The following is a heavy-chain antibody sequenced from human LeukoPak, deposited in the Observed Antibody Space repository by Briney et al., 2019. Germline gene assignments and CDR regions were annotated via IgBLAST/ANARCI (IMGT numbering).Heavy chain of an antibody. J-gene: IGHJ4*02. CDR2: MNPNSGNT. CDR3: ARREARYCSSTSCSPPTRTFDY. CDR1: GYTFTSYD. Sequence: ASVTVSCTASGYTFTSYDINWVRQATGQGLEWMGWMNPNSGNTGYAQKFQGRVTMTRNTSISTAYMELSSLRSEDTAVYYCARREARYCSSTSCSPPTRTFDYWGQGTLVTVSS. D-gene: IGHD2-2*01. V-gene: IGHV1-8*01.